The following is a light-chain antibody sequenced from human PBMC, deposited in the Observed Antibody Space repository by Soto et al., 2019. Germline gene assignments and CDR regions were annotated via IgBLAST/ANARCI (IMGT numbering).Light chain of an antibody. CDR3: QAWGTGVEVV. CDR2: LNSDGSH. Sequence: QPVLTQSPSASASLGASVTIACTLSTGHNSYAIAWHQQHPERGPRCLMKLNSDGSHSRGAGIPDRFSGSSSGAERYLTISPLQSEDEAEYYCQAWGTGVEVVFGGGTKLTVL. V-gene: IGLV4-69*01. J-gene: IGLJ2*01. CDR1: TGHNSYA.